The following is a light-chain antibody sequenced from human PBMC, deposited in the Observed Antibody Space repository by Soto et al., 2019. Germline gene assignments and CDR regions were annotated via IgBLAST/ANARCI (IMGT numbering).Light chain of an antibody. CDR3: QQYNSYPWT. CDR1: QRVDRY. J-gene: IGKJ1*01. V-gene: IGKV1-5*01. CDR2: DAY. Sequence: DIQMTQSPSTLYASVGDRVSITCRASQRVDRYLAWYQRKPGKAPKLLIYDAYSLQSGVPSRFSGSESGTEFTLTINSLQPDDFATYYCQQYNSYPWTFGQGTKVDIK.